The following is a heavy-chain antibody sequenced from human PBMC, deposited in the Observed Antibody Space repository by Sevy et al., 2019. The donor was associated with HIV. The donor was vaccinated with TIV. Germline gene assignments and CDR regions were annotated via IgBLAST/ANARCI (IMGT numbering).Heavy chain of an antibody. CDR2: ISYDGSNK. V-gene: IGHV3-30*04. D-gene: IGHD3-3*01. J-gene: IGHJ4*02. CDR1: GFTFSSYA. Sequence: GGSLRLSCAASGFTFSSYAMHWVRQAPGKGLEWVAVISYDGSNKYYADSVKGRFTISRDNSKNTLYLQMNSLRAKDTAVYYCARVYDFWSGYYTDLDYWGQGTLVTVSS. CDR3: ARVYDFWSGYYTDLDY.